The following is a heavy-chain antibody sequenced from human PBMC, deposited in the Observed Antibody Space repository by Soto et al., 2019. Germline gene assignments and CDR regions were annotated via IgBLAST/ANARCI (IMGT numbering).Heavy chain of an antibody. CDR3: VRDKGRTLTYCRH. Sequence: QVNLEESGGGVVQPGSSLRLSCAASGFTFNSFGMHWVRQAPGKGLEWVAVVSDDGNKKFYGDSVKGRFTISRDNSNNTLYLYMNSLRPEDTAAYFCVRDKGRTLTYCRHWGQGTLLTVSS. CDR2: VSDDGNKK. D-gene: IGHD7-27*01. CDR1: GFTFNSFG. V-gene: IGHV3-30*03. J-gene: IGHJ1*01.